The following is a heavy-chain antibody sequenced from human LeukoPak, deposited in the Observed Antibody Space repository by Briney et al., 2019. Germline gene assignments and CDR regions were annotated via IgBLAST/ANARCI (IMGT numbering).Heavy chain of an antibody. Sequence: ASVKVSCKASGGTFSSYAISWVRQAPGQGLEWMGGIIPIFGTANYAQKFQGRVTITTDESTSTAYMELSSLRSEDTAVYYCARGYYGSGKGPDYWGQGTLVTVSS. D-gene: IGHD3-10*01. V-gene: IGHV1-69*05. CDR2: IIPIFGTA. CDR3: ARGYYGSGKGPDY. J-gene: IGHJ4*02. CDR1: GGTFSSYA.